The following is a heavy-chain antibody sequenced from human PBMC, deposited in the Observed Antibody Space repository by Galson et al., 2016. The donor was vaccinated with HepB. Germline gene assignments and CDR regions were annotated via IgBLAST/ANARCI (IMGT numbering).Heavy chain of an antibody. CDR3: VKDPGYNSSPRYFDL. CDR2: ISWNSGNI. J-gene: IGHJ2*01. V-gene: IGHV3-9*01. CDR1: GFSFDGYA. D-gene: IGHD3-10*01. Sequence: SLRLSCAASGFSFDGYAMNWVRQAPGKGLEWVSGISWNSGNIHYADSVKGRFTISRDNAKNSLSLQMNSLRAEGTALYYCVKDPGYNSSPRYFDLWGRGTLVTVSS.